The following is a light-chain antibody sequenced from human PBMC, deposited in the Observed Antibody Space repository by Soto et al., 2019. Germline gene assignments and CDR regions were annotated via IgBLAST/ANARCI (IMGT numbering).Light chain of an antibody. Sequence: QSVLTQPPSASGTPGHRVTISCSGSSSNIGRNSVYWYQQLPGTAPKLLIYRNNQRPSGVPDRFSVSKSGTSASLAISGLRSEDEADYYCAAWDDSLSGVVFGGGTQLTVL. CDR3: AAWDDSLSGVV. CDR1: SSNIGRNS. CDR2: RNN. J-gene: IGLJ2*01. V-gene: IGLV1-47*01.